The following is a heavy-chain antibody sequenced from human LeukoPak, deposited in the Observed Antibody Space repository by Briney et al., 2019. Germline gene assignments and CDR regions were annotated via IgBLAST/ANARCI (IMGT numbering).Heavy chain of an antibody. Sequence: PGGSLRLSCAASGFTFCGYLLHSVRHTPRKGLGWFSRMKTDGTYTSYADSVKGRFTISRDNAKSTLYLQMNALRGEDTAVYYCASEEGGLDVWGQGTTVTVSS. CDR2: MKTDGTYT. CDR1: GFTFCGYL. V-gene: IGHV3-74*01. J-gene: IGHJ6*02. CDR3: ASEEGGLDV.